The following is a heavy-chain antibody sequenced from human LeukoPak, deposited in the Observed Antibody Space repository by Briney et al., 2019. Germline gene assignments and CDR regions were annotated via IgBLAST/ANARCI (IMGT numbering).Heavy chain of an antibody. CDR3: ARVGGSYGIDH. D-gene: IGHD3-10*01. CDR2: IISDGSST. J-gene: IGHJ4*02. V-gene: IGHV3-74*01. Sequence: GGSLRLSCAASGFTFDDYAMHWVRQAPGKGLVWVSRIISDGSSTNYADSVQGRFTISRDNAKNTLYLQMNSLRAEDTAVYYCARVGGSYGIDHWGQGTLVTVSS. CDR1: GFTFDDYA.